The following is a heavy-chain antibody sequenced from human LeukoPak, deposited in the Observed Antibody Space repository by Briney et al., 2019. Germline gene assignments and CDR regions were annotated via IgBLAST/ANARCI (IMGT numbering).Heavy chain of an antibody. V-gene: IGHV3-66*01. Sequence: GGSLRLSCAASGLTVSNNYMSWVRQAPGKGLEWVSVIYSDTSTYYADSVKGRFIISRDNSKNSVYLQMNSLRAEDTAVYYCAKDMVLYSHGAFDIWGQGTMVTVSS. CDR3: AKDMVLYSHGAFDI. CDR2: IYSDTST. J-gene: IGHJ3*02. D-gene: IGHD4/OR15-4a*01. CDR1: GLTVSNNY.